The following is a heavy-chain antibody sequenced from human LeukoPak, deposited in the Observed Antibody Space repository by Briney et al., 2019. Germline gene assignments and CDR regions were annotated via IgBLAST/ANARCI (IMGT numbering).Heavy chain of an antibody. V-gene: IGHV4-31*03. CDR3: ASRSEYHWFDP. J-gene: IGHJ5*02. D-gene: IGHD2-2*01. CDR1: GGSISSGGYY. CDR2: IYYSGST. Sequence: SETLSLTCTVSGGSISSGGYYWRWIRQHPGKGLEWIGYIYYSGSTYYNPSLKSRVTISVDTSRNQFSLRLSSVTAADTAVYYFASRSEYHWFDPWGQGTLVTVSS.